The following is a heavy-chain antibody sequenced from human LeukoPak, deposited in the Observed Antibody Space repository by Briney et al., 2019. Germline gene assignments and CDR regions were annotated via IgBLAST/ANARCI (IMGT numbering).Heavy chain of an antibody. CDR1: VGSISSTIYF. Sequence: PSETLSLTRTVSVGSISSTIYFGGCISHPPGEGLEWIASIFYSGTTYYQTSLKSRVTISVDTSKNQFSLKLSSVTAADTVVYYCARVVRPAVTIFGVATRPVYYYMDVWGKGTTVTVSS. CDR3: ARVVRPAVTIFGVATRPVYYYMDV. V-gene: IGHV4-39*01. D-gene: IGHD3-3*01. J-gene: IGHJ6*03. CDR2: IFYSGTT.